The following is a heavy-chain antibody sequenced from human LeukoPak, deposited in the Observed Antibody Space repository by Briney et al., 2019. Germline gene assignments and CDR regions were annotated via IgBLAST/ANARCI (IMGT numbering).Heavy chain of an antibody. CDR3: ARTYYDFWSGYYSHEGNPFDH. CDR2: ISSSSSTI. CDR1: GFTFSSYG. D-gene: IGHD3-3*01. J-gene: IGHJ4*02. Sequence: GGSLRLSCAASGFTFSSYGMTWVRQAPGKGLEWVSDISSSSSTIYYADSVKGRFTISRDNAKNSLYLEMNSLRAEDTAVYYCARTYYDFWSGYYSHEGNPFDHWGQGTLVTVSS. V-gene: IGHV3-48*01.